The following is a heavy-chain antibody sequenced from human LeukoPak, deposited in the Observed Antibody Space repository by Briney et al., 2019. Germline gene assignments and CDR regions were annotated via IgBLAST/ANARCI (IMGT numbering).Heavy chain of an antibody. D-gene: IGHD2-2*01. CDR3: ARDSRGVVVPAAMSGWFDP. CDR1: GGSISSGSYY. V-gene: IGHV4-61*02. Sequence: SETLSLTCTVSGGSISSGSYYWSWIRQPAGKGLEWIGRIYTSGSTNYNPSLKSRVTISVDTSKNQFSLKLSSVTAADTAVYYCARDSRGVVVPAAMSGWFDPWGQGTLVTVSS. CDR2: IYTSGST. J-gene: IGHJ5*02.